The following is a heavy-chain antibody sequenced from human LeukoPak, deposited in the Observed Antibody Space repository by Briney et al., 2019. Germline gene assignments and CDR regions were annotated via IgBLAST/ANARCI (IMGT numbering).Heavy chain of an antibody. V-gene: IGHV4-59*01. J-gene: IGHJ4*02. CDR1: GGSISSYY. D-gene: IGHD1-26*01. CDR2: IYYSGST. Sequence: SETLSLTCTVSGGSISSYYWSWIRQPPGKGLEWIGYIYYSGSTNYNPSLKSRVTISVDTSKNQFSLKLSSVTAADTAVYYCARARPYSGRAFDCWGQGTLVTVSS. CDR3: ARARPYSGRAFDC.